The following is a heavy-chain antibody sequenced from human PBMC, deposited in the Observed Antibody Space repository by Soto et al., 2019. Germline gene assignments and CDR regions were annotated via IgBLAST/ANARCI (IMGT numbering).Heavy chain of an antibody. CDR2: ISGSGGST. V-gene: IGHV3-23*01. D-gene: IGHD6-19*01. J-gene: IGHJ4*02. Sequence: EVQLLESGGRLVQAGGSLRLSCAASGFTFSSYAMSWVRQAPGKGLEWVSGISGSGGSTYYADSVKGRFTISRDNSKNTLYLQMNSLRAEDTAVYYCAKDRKSGSGWYWDYWGQGTLVTVSS. CDR1: GFTFSSYA. CDR3: AKDRKSGSGWYWDY.